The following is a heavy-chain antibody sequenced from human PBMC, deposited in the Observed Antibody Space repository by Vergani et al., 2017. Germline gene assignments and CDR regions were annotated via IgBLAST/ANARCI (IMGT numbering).Heavy chain of an antibody. CDR1: GFSFSSFG. Sequence: QVHLVESVGGVVQPGRSLRLSCAASGFSFSSFGFHWVRQAPGKGLEWVAFIHFDVSHEYYIDSVKGRFTISRDNSKNTLILQMNGLRAEDTAVYYCARDRGCATISCYFSGAFDYWGLGTLVSVSS. CDR2: IHFDVSHE. J-gene: IGHJ4*02. CDR3: ARDRGCATISCYFSGAFDY. D-gene: IGHD2-2*01. V-gene: IGHV3-33*01.